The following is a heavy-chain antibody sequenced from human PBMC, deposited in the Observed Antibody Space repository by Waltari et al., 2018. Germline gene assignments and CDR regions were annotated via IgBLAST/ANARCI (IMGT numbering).Heavy chain of an antibody. CDR3: ARLSRVVVNAFDI. CDR2: IYYSGST. V-gene: IGHV4-39*07. J-gene: IGHJ3*02. CDR1: GGSISSSSYY. Sequence: QLQLQESGPGLVKPSETLSLTCTVSGGSISSSSYYWGWIRQPPGKGLEWIGSIYYSGSTYYNPSLKSRVTISVDTSKNQFSLKLSSVTAADTAVYYCARLSRVVVNAFDIWGQGTMVTVSS. D-gene: IGHD3-22*01.